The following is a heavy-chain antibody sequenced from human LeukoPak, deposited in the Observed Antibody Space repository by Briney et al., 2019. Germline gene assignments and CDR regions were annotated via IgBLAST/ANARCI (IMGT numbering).Heavy chain of an antibody. D-gene: IGHD2-2*03. V-gene: IGHV1-2*02. CDR1: GYTFTGHY. Sequence: ASVKVSCKASGYTFTGHYMHWVRQAPGQGLEWMGWINPNSGGTNYAQKFQGRVTMTRDTSISTAYMELSRLRSDDTAVYYCARDGYCSSTSCYYTDAFDIWGQGTMVTVSS. J-gene: IGHJ3*02. CDR2: INPNSGGT. CDR3: ARDGYCSSTSCYYTDAFDI.